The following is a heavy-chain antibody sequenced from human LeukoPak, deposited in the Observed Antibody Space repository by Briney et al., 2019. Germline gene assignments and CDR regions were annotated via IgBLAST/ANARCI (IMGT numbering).Heavy chain of an antibody. J-gene: IGHJ4*02. CDR2: INQDGSEK. D-gene: IGHD3-3*01. CDR1: GLTFGIWW. CDR3: ARGHLDFRL. V-gene: IGHV3-7*03. Sequence: GGSLRLSCAASGLTFGIWWMSWVRQAPGKGLEWVAKINQDGSEKYYVDSVEGRFTISRDNAENSLYLQMNSLRADDTAVYYCARGHLDFRLWGQGSLVTVSS.